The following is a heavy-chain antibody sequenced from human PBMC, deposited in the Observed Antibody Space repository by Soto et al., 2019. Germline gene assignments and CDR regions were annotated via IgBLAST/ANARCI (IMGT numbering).Heavy chain of an antibody. CDR2: IYYSGST. D-gene: IGHD3-3*01. CDR1: GGSISSSSYY. Sequence: SETLSLTCTVSGGSISSSSYYWGWIRQPPGKGLEWIGSIYYSGSTYYNPSLKSRVTISVDTSKNQFSLKLSSVTAADTAVYYCARGLYYDFWSGLFDYWGQGTLVTVSS. CDR3: ARGLYYDFWSGLFDY. V-gene: IGHV4-39*01. J-gene: IGHJ4*02.